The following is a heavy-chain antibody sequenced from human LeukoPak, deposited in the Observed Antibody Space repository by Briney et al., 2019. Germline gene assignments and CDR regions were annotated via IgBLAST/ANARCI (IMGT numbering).Heavy chain of an antibody. CDR3: ATCGSAMDTYYFDY. Sequence: ASVKVSCKASGYTFTSYGISWVRQAPGQGLEWMGWISAYNGNTNYAQKLQGRVTMTEDTSTDTAYMELSSLRSEDTAVYYCATCGSAMDTYYFDYWGQGTLVTVSS. CDR2: ISAYNGNT. V-gene: IGHV1-18*01. D-gene: IGHD5-18*01. CDR1: GYTFTSYG. J-gene: IGHJ4*02.